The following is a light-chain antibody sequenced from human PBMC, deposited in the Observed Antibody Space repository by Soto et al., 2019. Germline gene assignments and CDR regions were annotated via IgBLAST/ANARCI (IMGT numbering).Light chain of an antibody. CDR3: QQLNAYPLT. J-gene: IGKJ5*01. CDR2: GAS. CDR1: HGISSY. Sequence: DIQMTQSPSFLSASVGDRATITCRASHGISSYLAWFQQKPGRAPNLLIYGASTLQSGVPSRFSGSGSGTDFTLTISNLQPEDFATYYCQQLNAYPLTFGQGTRLEIK. V-gene: IGKV1-9*01.